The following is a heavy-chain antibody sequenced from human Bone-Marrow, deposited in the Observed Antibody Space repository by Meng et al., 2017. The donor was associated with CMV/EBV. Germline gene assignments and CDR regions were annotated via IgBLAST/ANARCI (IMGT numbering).Heavy chain of an antibody. CDR3: ARDFYEYDNSGYYDDTFDI. CDR1: GYTFTSYG. CDR2: ISAYNGNT. D-gene: IGHD3-22*01. Sequence: ASVKVSCKASGYTFTSYGISWVRQAPGQGLEWMGWISAYNGNTNYAQKLQGRVTMTKDTSTSTAYMELRSLGSDDTAVYYGARDFYEYDNSGYYDDTFDIWGQGTMVTVSS. V-gene: IGHV1-18*01. J-gene: IGHJ3*02.